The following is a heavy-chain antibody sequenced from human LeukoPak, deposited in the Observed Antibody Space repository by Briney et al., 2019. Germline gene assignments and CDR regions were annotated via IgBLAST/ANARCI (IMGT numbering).Heavy chain of an antibody. Sequence: PGGSLRLSCAASGFTFSSYGMHWVRQAPGKGLEWVAVISYDGSNKYYADSVKGRFTISRDNSKNTLYLQMNSLRAEDTAVYYCAREGLALYYYMDVWGKGTTVTVSS. CDR1: GFTFSSYG. CDR3: AREGLALYYYMDV. V-gene: IGHV3-33*05. D-gene: IGHD3-22*01. J-gene: IGHJ6*03. CDR2: ISYDGSNK.